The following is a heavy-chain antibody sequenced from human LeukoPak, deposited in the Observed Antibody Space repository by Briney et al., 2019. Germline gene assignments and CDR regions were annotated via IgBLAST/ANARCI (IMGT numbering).Heavy chain of an antibody. D-gene: IGHD3-10*01. CDR2: MNPNSGNT. V-gene: IGHV1-8*03. Sequence: ASVKVSCKASGYTFTSYDINWVRQAAGQGVEGMGWMNPNSGNTGYAQKFQGRVTITRNTSISTAYMELSSLRSEDTAVYYCARVFKSQGIDPWGQGTLVTVSS. CDR3: ARVFKSQGIDP. CDR1: GYTFTSYD. J-gene: IGHJ5*02.